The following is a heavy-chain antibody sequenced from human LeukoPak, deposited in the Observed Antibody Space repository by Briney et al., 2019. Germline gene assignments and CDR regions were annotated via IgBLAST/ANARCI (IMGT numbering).Heavy chain of an antibody. CDR3: ATSATVTTSPFDY. CDR1: GFTFSSYA. J-gene: IGHJ4*02. CDR2: ISGSGGST. Sequence: RTGGSLRLSCAASGFTFSSYAMSWVRQAPGKGLEWVSAISGSGGSTYYADSVKGRFTISRDNSKNTLYLQMNSLRAEDTAVYYCATSATVTTSPFDYWGQGTLVTVSS. V-gene: IGHV3-23*01. D-gene: IGHD4-17*01.